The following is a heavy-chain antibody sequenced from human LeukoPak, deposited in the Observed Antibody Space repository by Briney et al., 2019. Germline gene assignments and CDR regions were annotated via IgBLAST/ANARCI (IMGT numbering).Heavy chain of an antibody. CDR1: GFNFVDYA. CDR3: AKGVGDY. D-gene: IGHD1-26*01. J-gene: IGHJ4*02. CDR2: ISWNSGSI. V-gene: IGHV3-9*01. Sequence: GGSLRLSCAASGFNFVDYALHWARPAPGKGLEWVYGISWNSGSIGYADSVQGRFTISRDNAKNCLYLQMNSLRAEDTALYYCAKGVGDYWGQGTLVTVSS.